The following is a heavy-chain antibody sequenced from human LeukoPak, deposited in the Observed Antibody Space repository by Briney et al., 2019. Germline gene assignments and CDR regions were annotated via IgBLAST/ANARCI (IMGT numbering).Heavy chain of an antibody. CDR1: GFSFRDYW. J-gene: IGHJ4*02. CDR2: MSPDGGDK. Sequence: GGSLRLSCAASGFSFRDYWMSWVRQAPGKGLEWVADMSPDGGDKTYVDSVKGRLTISRDNAKQSLYLQMDSLTAEDTAVYYCARAPRIASNRGFDYWGQGTLVTVSS. D-gene: IGHD6-13*01. V-gene: IGHV3-7*01. CDR3: ARAPRIASNRGFDY.